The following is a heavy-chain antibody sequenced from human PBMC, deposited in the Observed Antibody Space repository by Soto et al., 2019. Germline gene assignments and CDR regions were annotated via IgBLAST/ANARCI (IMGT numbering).Heavy chain of an antibody. V-gene: IGHV1-18*01. Sequence: ASVKVSCQASGYTFTSYAIGWVRQAPGQGLEWMGWISAYNGNTNYAQKLQGRVTMTTDTSTSTAYMELRSLRSDDTAVYYCVVVWFVEVVYLFDCWGQGTLVTV. CDR1: GYTFTSYA. D-gene: IGHD3-10*01. CDR2: ISAYNGNT. J-gene: IGHJ4*02. CDR3: VVVWFVEVVYLFDC.